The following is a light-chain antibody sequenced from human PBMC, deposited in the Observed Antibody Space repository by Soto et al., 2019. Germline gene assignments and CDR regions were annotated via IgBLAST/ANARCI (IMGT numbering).Light chain of an antibody. CDR2: GAS. J-gene: IGKJ1*01. Sequence: EIVMTQSPATLSVSPGERATLSCRASQSVSSNLAWYQQKPGQAPRPLIYGASTRATGIPDRFSGSGSGTDFTLTISRLEPEDFAVYYCQQYGSSPWTFGQGTK. CDR1: QSVSSN. CDR3: QQYGSSPWT. V-gene: IGKV3-20*01.